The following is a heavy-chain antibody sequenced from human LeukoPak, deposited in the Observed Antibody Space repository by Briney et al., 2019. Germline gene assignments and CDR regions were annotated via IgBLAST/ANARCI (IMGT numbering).Heavy chain of an antibody. Sequence: SETLSLTCTVSGGSISSGSYYWSWIRQPAGKGLEWIGRIYTSGSTNYNPSLKSRVTISVDTSKNQFSLKLSSVTAAHTAVYYCRAAAGVSDYYYMDVWGKGTRSPSP. J-gene: IGHJ6*03. CDR1: GGSISSGSYY. CDR2: IYTSGST. V-gene: IGHV4-61*02. D-gene: IGHD6-13*01. CDR3: RAAAGVSDYYYMDV.